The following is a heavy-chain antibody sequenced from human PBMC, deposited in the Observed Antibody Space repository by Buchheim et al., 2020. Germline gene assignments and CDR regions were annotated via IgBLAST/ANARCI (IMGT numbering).Heavy chain of an antibody. Sequence: EVQLVESGGGLVQPGGSLRLSCAASGFTFSSYWMSWVRQAPGKGLEWVANIKQDGSEKCYVDSVKGRFTISRDNAKNSLYLQMNSLRAEDTAVYYCAREDTYYDFWSGYRKFDYWGQGTL. V-gene: IGHV3-7*01. J-gene: IGHJ4*02. CDR3: AREDTYYDFWSGYRKFDY. CDR2: IKQDGSEK. CDR1: GFTFSSYW. D-gene: IGHD3-3*01.